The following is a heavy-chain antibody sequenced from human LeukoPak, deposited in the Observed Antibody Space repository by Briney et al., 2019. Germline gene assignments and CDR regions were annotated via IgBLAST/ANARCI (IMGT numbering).Heavy chain of an antibody. CDR2: IYYSGST. J-gene: IGHJ3*02. D-gene: IGHD4/OR15-4a*01. CDR3: ARSAFLTDI. CDR1: GGSISSYY. Sequence: PSETLSLTRTVSGGSISSYYWSWIRQPPGKGLEWIGYIYYSGSTNYNPSLKSRVTISVDTSKNQFSLKLSSVTAADTAVYYCARSAFLTDIWGQGTMVTVSS. V-gene: IGHV4-59*01.